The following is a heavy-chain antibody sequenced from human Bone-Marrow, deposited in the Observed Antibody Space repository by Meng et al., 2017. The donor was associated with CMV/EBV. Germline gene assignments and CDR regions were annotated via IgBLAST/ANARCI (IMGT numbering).Heavy chain of an antibody. CDR2: INPNSGGT. D-gene: IGHD4-17*01. V-gene: IGHV1-2*02. Sequence: ASVKVSCKASGGTFSSYAISWVRQAPGQGLEWMGWINPNSGGTNYAQKFQGRVTMTRDTSISTAYMELSRLRSDDTAVYYCAGGGDYDNWFDPWGQGTLVTVSS. J-gene: IGHJ5*02. CDR3: AGGGDYDNWFDP. CDR1: GGTFSSYA.